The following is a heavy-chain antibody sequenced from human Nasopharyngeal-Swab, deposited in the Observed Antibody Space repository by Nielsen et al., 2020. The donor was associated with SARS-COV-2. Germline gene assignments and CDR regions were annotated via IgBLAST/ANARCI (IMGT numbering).Heavy chain of an antibody. CDR2: IYYSGST. V-gene: IGHV4-39*07. CDR3: ARRGYSYAPGD. J-gene: IGHJ4*02. CDR1: GSSISSSSYY. D-gene: IGHD5-18*01. Sequence: SETLSLTCTVSGSSISSSSYYWGWIRQPPGKGLEWIGSIYYSGSTYYNPSLKSRVTVSVDTSKNQFSLKLSSVTAADTAVYYCARRGYSYAPGDWGQGTLVTVSS.